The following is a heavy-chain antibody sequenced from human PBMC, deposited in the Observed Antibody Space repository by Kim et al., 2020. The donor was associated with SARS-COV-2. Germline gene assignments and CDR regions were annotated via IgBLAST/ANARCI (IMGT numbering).Heavy chain of an antibody. J-gene: IGHJ4*02. Sequence: SETLSLTCAVYGGSFSGYYWSWIRQPPGKGLEWIGEINHSGSTNYNPSLKSRVTISVDTSKNQFSLKLSSVTAADTAVYYCARGMRGGYDFKHLVHYDYWGQGTLVTVSS. D-gene: IGHD5-12*01. CDR1: GGSFSGYY. V-gene: IGHV4-34*01. CDR3: ARGMRGGYDFKHLVHYDY. CDR2: INHSGST.